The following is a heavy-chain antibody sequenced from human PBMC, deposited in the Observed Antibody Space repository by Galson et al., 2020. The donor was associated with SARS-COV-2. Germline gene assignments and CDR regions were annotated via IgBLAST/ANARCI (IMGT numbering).Heavy chain of an antibody. Sequence: GGSLRLSCAASGFSFSSYWMTWVRQAPGKGLEWVAYIKQDSSEKYYVDSVKGRFTISRDNAKNSLYLQMTNLRADDTAVYYCARDGGTGGYYSLDYWGQGTLVTVSS. D-gene: IGHD2-8*02. CDR1: GFSFSSYW. J-gene: IGHJ4*02. V-gene: IGHV3-7*03. CDR2: IKQDSSEK. CDR3: ARDGGTGGYYSLDY.